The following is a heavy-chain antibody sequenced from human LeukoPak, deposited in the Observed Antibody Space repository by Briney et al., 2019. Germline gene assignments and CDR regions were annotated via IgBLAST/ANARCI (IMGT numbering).Heavy chain of an antibody. Sequence: ASVKVSCXASGYTFTSYYMNWVRQAPGQGLEWMGIINPTGGSTSYAQKFQGRVTMTRDTSTSTVYMELSSLRSEDTAVYYCARGLTFGGVTNDAFDIWGQGTMVTVSS. D-gene: IGHD3-16*01. CDR2: INPTGGST. CDR1: GYTFTSYY. V-gene: IGHV1-46*01. CDR3: ARGLTFGGVTNDAFDI. J-gene: IGHJ3*02.